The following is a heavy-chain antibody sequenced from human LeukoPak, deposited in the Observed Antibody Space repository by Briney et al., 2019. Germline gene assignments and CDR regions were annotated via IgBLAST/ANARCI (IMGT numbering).Heavy chain of an antibody. V-gene: IGHV3-23*01. CDR3: GYYDSSGYYYGRLRY. Sequence: GGSLRLSCAASGFSFTEHAMTWVRQTPTKGLEWVSSLTAGGDKVQYADFVEGRFTISRDNSKNTLYLQMSSLRAEDTATYFCGYYDSSGYYYGRLRYWGQGTPVTVSS. J-gene: IGHJ4*02. D-gene: IGHD3-22*01. CDR2: LTAGGDKV. CDR1: GFSFTEHA.